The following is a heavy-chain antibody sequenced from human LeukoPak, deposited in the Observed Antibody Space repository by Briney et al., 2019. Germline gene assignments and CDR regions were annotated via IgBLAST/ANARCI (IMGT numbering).Heavy chain of an antibody. CDR3: ARAKHPFIVVVPAATYYFDY. CDR1: GFTFSSYS. J-gene: IGHJ4*02. V-gene: IGHV3-48*01. Sequence: GGSLRLSCAASGFTFSSYSMNWVRQAPGKGLEWVSYISSSSTIYYADSVKGRFTISRDNAKNSLYLQMNSLRAEDTAVYYCARAKHPFIVVVPAATYYFDYWGQGTLVTVSS. CDR2: ISSSSTI. D-gene: IGHD2-2*01.